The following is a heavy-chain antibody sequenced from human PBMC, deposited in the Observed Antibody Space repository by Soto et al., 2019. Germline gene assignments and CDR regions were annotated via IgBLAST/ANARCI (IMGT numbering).Heavy chain of an antibody. Sequence: ESVGGVVQPGRSLRLSCAASGFTFSSYGMHWVRQAPGKGLAWVAVISYDGSNKYYDDSVKGRFTISRDNSKNTLYLQMNSLRAEDTAVYYCAKGRYCSSTSCYEVYYYGMDVWGQGTTVTVSS. CDR1: GFTFSSYG. CDR2: ISYDGSNK. CDR3: AKGRYCSSTSCYEVYYYGMDV. V-gene: IGHV3-30*18. J-gene: IGHJ6*02. D-gene: IGHD2-2*01.